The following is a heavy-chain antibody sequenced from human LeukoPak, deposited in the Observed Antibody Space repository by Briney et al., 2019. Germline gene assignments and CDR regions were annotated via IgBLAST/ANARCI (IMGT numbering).Heavy chain of an antibody. CDR2: ISGSGGST. D-gene: IGHD4-17*01. CDR3: AKDKTVTTNYFDY. J-gene: IGHJ4*02. CDR1: GFTFSSYA. Sequence: GGSLRLSCAASGFTFSSYAMSWVRQAPGKGLEWVSGISGSGGSTYYADSVKGRFTISRDNSDNTLYLQMNSLRDEDTAVYYCAKDKTVTTNYFDYWGQGTLVSVSS. V-gene: IGHV3-23*01.